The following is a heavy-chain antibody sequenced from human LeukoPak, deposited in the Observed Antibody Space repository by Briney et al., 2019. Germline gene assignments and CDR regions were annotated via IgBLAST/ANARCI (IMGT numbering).Heavy chain of an antibody. J-gene: IGHJ3*02. V-gene: IGHV3-48*03. CDR2: ISSSGNTI. CDR1: EFTFTSYE. D-gene: IGHD6-6*01. Sequence: GGSLRLSCAASEFTFTSYELNWVRQAPGKGLEWVSYISSSGNTIYYADSVKGRFTISRDNAKNSLYLQVISLRAEDTAVYYCARGPSIAARYDAFDIWGQGTMVTVSS. CDR3: ARGPSIAARYDAFDI.